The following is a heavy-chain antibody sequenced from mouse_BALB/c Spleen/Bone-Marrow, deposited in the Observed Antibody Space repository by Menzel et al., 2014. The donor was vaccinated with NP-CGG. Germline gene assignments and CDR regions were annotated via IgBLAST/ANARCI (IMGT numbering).Heavy chain of an antibody. CDR1: GFSLTSYG. CDR3: ARDRGPPY. CDR2: IWAGGST. Sequence: VQGVESGPGLVAPSQSLSITCTVSGFSLTSYGVHWVRQPPGKGLEWLGVIWAGGSTNYNSALMSRLSISKDNSKSQVFLKMNSLQTDDTAMYYCARDRGPPYWGQGTLVTVSA. J-gene: IGHJ3*01. D-gene: IGHD3-1*01. V-gene: IGHV2-9*02.